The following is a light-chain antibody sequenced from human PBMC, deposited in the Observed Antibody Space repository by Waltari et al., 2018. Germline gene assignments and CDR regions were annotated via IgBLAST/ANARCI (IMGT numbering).Light chain of an antibody. CDR2: RHN. J-gene: IGLJ2*01. CDR3: AAWDDSLSTWV. Sequence: QSVLTQPPSASGTPGQRVAISCSGSSSNIGSNFVYWYQQLPGTAPELLIYRHNQRSSGVPGRISGPKSGTSASLAVSGLRSEDEADFYCAAWDDSLSTWVFGGGTKLTVL. CDR1: SSNIGSNF. V-gene: IGLV1-47*01.